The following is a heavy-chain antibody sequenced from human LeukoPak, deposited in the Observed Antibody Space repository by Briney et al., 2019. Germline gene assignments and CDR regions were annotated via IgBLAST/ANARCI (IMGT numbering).Heavy chain of an antibody. V-gene: IGHV3-74*01. Sequence: GGSLRLSCDTSGFILNDYWIHWVRQAPGKGLVWVSRTSPDETFTAYADSVKGRFSISRDIAKNTFYLQMNSLRAEDTAVYYCARDLRASDHWGQGTLVTVSS. CDR3: ARDLRASDH. J-gene: IGHJ4*02. CDR2: TSPDETFT. CDR1: GFILNDYW.